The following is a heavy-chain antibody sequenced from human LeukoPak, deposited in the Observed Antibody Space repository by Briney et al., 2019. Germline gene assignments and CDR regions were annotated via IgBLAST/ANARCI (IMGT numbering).Heavy chain of an antibody. CDR1: GGTFSSYA. Sequence: GASVKVSCKASGGTFSSYAISWVRQAPGQGLEWMGGIIPIFGTANYAQKFQGRVTITADESTSTAYMELSSLRSEDTAVYYCARDPRDGYGAKRDGDYWGQGTLVTVSS. CDR2: IIPIFGTA. J-gene: IGHJ4*02. CDR3: ARDPRDGYGAKRDGDY. D-gene: IGHD5-24*01. V-gene: IGHV1-69*13.